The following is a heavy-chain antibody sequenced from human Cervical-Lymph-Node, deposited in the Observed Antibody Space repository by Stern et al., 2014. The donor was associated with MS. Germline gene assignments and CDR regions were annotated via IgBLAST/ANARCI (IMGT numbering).Heavy chain of an antibody. CDR2: ISDSGGTT. D-gene: IGHD5-12*01. Sequence: VQLVESGGGLAQPGGSLRLSCAASGFTFSNYAMSWVRQAPGKGLEGVSVISDSGGTTYYADSVKGRLTISRDNSKNTLYLQMNSLRAEDTAVYYCAKGGIYSGYDCLDYWGQGILVTVSS. J-gene: IGHJ4*02. CDR3: AKGGIYSGYDCLDY. CDR1: GFTFSNYA. V-gene: IGHV3-23*04.